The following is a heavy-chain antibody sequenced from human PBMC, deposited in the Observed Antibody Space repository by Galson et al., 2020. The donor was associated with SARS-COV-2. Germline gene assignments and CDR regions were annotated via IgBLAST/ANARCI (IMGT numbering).Heavy chain of an antibody. J-gene: IGHJ4*02. D-gene: IGHD3-10*01. CDR1: GYTFTGYY. V-gene: IGHV1-2*02. CDR2: INPNSGAT. Sequence: ASVKVSCKASGYTFTGYYIHWVRQAPGQGLEWMGWINPNSGATNYAQKFQGRVTMTRDTSISTAYMELSRLRSDDTAVYYCARVGETGSGGYGPYWGQGTLVTVSS. CDR3: ARVGETGSGGYGPY.